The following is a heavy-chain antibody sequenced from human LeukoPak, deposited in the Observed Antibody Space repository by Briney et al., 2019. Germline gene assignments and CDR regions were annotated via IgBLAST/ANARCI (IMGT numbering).Heavy chain of an antibody. Sequence: SETLSFTCAVSGGSISSGGYSWSWIRQPPGKGLEWIGYIYHSGSTYYNPSLKSRVTISVDRSKNQFSLKLSSVTAADTAVYYCARGGLWFGPYDYWGQGTLVTVSS. CDR3: ARGGLWFGPYDY. J-gene: IGHJ4*02. CDR1: GGSISSGGYS. V-gene: IGHV4-30-2*01. D-gene: IGHD3-10*01. CDR2: IYHSGST.